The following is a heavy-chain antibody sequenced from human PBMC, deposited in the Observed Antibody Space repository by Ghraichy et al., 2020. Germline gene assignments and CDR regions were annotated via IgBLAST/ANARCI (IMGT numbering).Heavy chain of an antibody. CDR2: IDRDGSER. CDR1: GFTFSNYW. CDR3: TTYRFESYGSAWRFFDY. V-gene: IGHV3-7*01. Sequence: GGSLRLSCTASGFTFSNYWMVWVRQPPGKGLEWVANIDRDGSERNYVDSVGGRFTVSRDNAKNTLYLQMNNLEVEDTAVYYCTTYRFESYGSAWRFFDYWARESWSPSPQ. D-gene: IGHD6-25*01. J-gene: IGHJ4*02.